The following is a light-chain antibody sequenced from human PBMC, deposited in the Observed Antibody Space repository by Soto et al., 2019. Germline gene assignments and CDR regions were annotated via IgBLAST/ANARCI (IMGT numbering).Light chain of an antibody. V-gene: IGLV3-21*04. J-gene: IGLJ2*01. CDR2: SDN. CDR1: NIGNLD. CDR3: QVWDGSTDAV. Sequence: SSELTQPPSVSAAPGKTATITCGGNNIGNLDVHWYQQKPGQAPVLVIFSDNDRPSGIPDRFSVSNSGNTATLTISRVDAGDEANYYCQVWDGSTDAVFGGGTKLTVL.